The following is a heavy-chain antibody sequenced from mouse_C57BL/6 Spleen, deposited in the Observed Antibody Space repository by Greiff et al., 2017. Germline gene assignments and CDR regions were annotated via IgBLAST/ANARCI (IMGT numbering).Heavy chain of an antibody. V-gene: IGHV1-59*01. CDR2: IDPSDSYT. J-gene: IGHJ2*01. CDR3: ARGYSNYVGGYDY. CDR1: GYTFTSYW. Sequence: QVQLQQPGAELVRPGTSVKLSCKASGYTFTSYWMHWVKQRPGQGLEWIGVIDPSDSYTNYNQKFKGKATLTVDTSSSTAYMQLSSLTSEDSAVYYCARGYSNYVGGYDYWGQGTTLTVSS. D-gene: IGHD2-5*01.